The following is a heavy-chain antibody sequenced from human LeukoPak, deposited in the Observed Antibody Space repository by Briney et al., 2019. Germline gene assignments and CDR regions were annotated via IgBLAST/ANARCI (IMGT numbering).Heavy chain of an antibody. CDR2: ISSSGSTI. J-gene: IGHJ4*02. CDR1: GFTFSDYY. D-gene: IGHD3-22*01. V-gene: IGHV3-11*01. Sequence: PGGSLRLSCAASGFTFSDYYMSWIRQAPGRGLEWVSYISSSGSTIYYADSVKGRFTISRDNAKNSLYLQMNSLRAEDTAVYYCARATYYYDSSGYLYFDYWGQGTLVTVSS. CDR3: ARATYYYDSSGYLYFDY.